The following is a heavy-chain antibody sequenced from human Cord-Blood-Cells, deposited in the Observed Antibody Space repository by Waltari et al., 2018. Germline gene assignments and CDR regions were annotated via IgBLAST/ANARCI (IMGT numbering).Heavy chain of an antibody. D-gene: IGHD6-19*01. CDR3: ARVRSSGWYVRFNWFDP. V-gene: IGHV1-8*03. CDR2: MNPNSGNT. Sequence: QVQLVQSGAEVKKPGASVKVSCKASGYTFTSYDINWVRQATGQGLEWMGWMNPNSGNTGYAQKFQGRVTITRNTSISTAYMELSSLRSEDTAVYYCARVRSSGWYVRFNWFDPWGQGTLVTVSS. CDR1: GYTFTSYD. J-gene: IGHJ5*02.